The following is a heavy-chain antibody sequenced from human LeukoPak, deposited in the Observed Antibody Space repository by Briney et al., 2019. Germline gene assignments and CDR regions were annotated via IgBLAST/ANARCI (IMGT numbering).Heavy chain of an antibody. Sequence: PGGSLRLSCAASGFPLSSYSINWVRQAPGKGLEWVANIKQDGSEKYYVDSVKGRFTISRDNAKNSLYLQMNSLRAEDTAVYYCASYNYYDSSGQIDYWGQGTLVTVSS. D-gene: IGHD3-22*01. CDR3: ASYNYYDSSGQIDY. V-gene: IGHV3-7*01. CDR1: GFPLSSYS. CDR2: IKQDGSEK. J-gene: IGHJ4*02.